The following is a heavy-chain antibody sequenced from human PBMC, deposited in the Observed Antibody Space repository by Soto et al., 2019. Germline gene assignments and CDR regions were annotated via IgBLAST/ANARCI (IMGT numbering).Heavy chain of an antibody. CDR1: GFTFNNFA. V-gene: IGHV3-21*01. CDR2: ISSGGTYI. Sequence: GGSLRLSCAASGFTFNNFAMNWVRQAPGKGLEWVSSISSGGTYIYYADSVKGRFTISRDNAKNSVYLQMNSLRPEDTAVYYCARDTRTGYCSGISCYYHGMDVWGQGTTVTVSS. J-gene: IGHJ6*02. CDR3: ARDTRTGYCSGISCYYHGMDV. D-gene: IGHD2-15*01.